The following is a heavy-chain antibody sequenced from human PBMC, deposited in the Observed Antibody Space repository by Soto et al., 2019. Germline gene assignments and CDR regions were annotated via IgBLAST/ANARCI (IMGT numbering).Heavy chain of an antibody. CDR3: ARAVGGSSSRGDY. Sequence: QVQLVQSGAEEKKPGASVKVSCKASGYTFTNYAMHWVRQAPGQRLEWMGWINAGNGNTKYSQKFQGRVTITRDTSASTAYMELSSPRSEDTAVYYCARAVGGSSSRGDYWGQGTLVTVSS. D-gene: IGHD6-13*01. CDR1: GYTFTNYA. V-gene: IGHV1-3*05. J-gene: IGHJ4*02. CDR2: INAGNGNT.